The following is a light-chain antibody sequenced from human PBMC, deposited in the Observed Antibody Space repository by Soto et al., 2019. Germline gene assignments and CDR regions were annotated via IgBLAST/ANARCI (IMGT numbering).Light chain of an antibody. CDR1: SGHSSYA. J-gene: IGLJ2*01. V-gene: IGLV4-69*01. CDR3: QTWGTGSVV. Sequence: QPVLTQSPSASASLGASVKLTCTLSSGHSSYAIAWHQQQPEKGPRYLMKLNSDGSHSKGDGIPDRFSGSSSGAERYLTISGLLSEDEADYYCQTWGTGSVVFGGGTKVTVL. CDR2: LNSDGSH.